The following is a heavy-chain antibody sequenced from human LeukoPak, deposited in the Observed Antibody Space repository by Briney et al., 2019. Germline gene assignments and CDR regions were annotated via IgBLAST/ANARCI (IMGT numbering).Heavy chain of an antibody. CDR3: AKDSTERIAAAGNFDY. CDR1: GGSISSYY. V-gene: IGHV3-23*01. J-gene: IGHJ4*02. D-gene: IGHD6-13*01. CDR2: ISGSGGST. Sequence: GTLSLTCTVSGGSISSYYWSWVRQAPGKGLEWVSAISGSGGSTYYADSVKGRFTISRDNSKNTLYLQMNSLRAEDTAVYYCAKDSTERIAAAGNFDYWGQGTLVTVSS.